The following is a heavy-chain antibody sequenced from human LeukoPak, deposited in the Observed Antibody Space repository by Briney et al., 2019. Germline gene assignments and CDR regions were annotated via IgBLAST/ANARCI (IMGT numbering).Heavy chain of an antibody. Sequence: GGSLRLSCAASGFTVSSNYMSWVRQAPGKGLEWVSVIYSGGSTYYADSVKGRFTISRDNSKNTLYLQMNSLRAEDTAVYYCARGGTVLGPWGYYYMDVWGKGTTVTVSS. CDR3: ARGGTVLGPWGYYYMDV. D-gene: IGHD3-3*02. J-gene: IGHJ6*03. CDR1: GFTVSSNY. CDR2: IYSGGST. V-gene: IGHV3-53*01.